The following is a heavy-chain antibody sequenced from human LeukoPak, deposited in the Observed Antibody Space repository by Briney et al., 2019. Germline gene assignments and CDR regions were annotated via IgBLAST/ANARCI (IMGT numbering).Heavy chain of an antibody. Sequence: GGSLRLSCAASGFTFSNAWMSWVRQAPGKGLEWVGRIKSKTDGGTTDYAAPVKGRFTISRDDSKNTLYLQMNSLKTEDTAVYYCTTDKGVVVVAANYYGMDVWGQGTTVTVSS. J-gene: IGHJ6*02. CDR3: TTDKGVVVVAANYYGMDV. V-gene: IGHV3-15*01. CDR1: GFTFSNAW. D-gene: IGHD2-15*01. CDR2: IKSKTDGGTT.